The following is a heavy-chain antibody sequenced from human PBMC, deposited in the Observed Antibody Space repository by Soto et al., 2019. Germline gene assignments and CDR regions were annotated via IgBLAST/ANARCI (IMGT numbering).Heavy chain of an antibody. Sequence: PXAILSLTFAVYGGSFNGYYWNWIGQSAGKGLEWIGFVYYGGTTYYNPALSSRVTISVDRAKSQFSLQLRSVTAADTAVYFCARGLFGYDDRIYPSPDNWFDPWSQGTLVTVSS. CDR2: VYYGGTT. CDR3: ARGLFGYDDRIYPSPDNWFDP. V-gene: IGHV4-34*11. CDR1: GGSFNGYY. J-gene: IGHJ5*02. D-gene: IGHD3-22*01.